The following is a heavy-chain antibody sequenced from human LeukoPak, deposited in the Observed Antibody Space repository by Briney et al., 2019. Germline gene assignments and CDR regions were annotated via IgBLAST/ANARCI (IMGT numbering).Heavy chain of an antibody. CDR2: IYSGGST. CDR1: AFTVSSNY. D-gene: IGHD3-3*01. V-gene: IGHV3-53*01. Sequence: GGSLRLSCAASAFTVSSNYMNWVRQAPGKGLEWVSVIYSGGSTYYADSVKGRFTISRDNSKNTLYLQMNSLRAEDTAVYYCARGNYYDFWSGYPSHFDYWGQGTLVTVSS. CDR3: ARGNYYDFWSGYPSHFDY. J-gene: IGHJ4*02.